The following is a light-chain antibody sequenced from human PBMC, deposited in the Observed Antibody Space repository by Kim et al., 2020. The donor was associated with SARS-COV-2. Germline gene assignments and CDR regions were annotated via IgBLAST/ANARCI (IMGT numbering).Light chain of an antibody. CDR3: QQRSNWTLVIT. CDR2: GAS. Sequence: EVVLTQSPATLSLSPGERATLSCRTSQSVFSYLAWYQQKPGQAPGLLIYGASERATGIPARFSGSGSGTDFTLTISSLEPEDFAIYYCQQRSNWTLVITFGQGTRLEIK. CDR1: QSVFSY. V-gene: IGKV3-11*01. J-gene: IGKJ5*01.